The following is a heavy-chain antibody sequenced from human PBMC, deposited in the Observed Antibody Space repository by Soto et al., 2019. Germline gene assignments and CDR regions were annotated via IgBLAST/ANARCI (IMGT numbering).Heavy chain of an antibody. J-gene: IGHJ5*01. Sequence: PGGSLRLSCAASGFTFSSYSMNWVRQAPGKGLEWVSSISSTSSYIYYADSVKGRFTINPDTSKNQFSLHLNSVTPDDTAVYYCVRLIGNSWLDFWGQGTLVTAPQ. V-gene: IGHV3-21*01. CDR3: VRLIGNSWLDF. CDR1: GFTFSSYS. CDR2: ISSTSSYI. D-gene: IGHD1-26*01.